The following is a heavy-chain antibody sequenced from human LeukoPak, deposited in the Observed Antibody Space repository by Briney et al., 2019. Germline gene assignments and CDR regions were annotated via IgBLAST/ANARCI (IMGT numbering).Heavy chain of an antibody. CDR1: GYTFTSYG. D-gene: IGHD5-18*01. J-gene: IGHJ4*02. CDR3: ARGVRTFKDTAMVYYFDY. CDR2: NSAYNGNT. V-gene: IGHV1-18*01. Sequence: ASVKVSCKASGYTFTSYGISWVRQAPGQGLEGMGWNSAYNGNTNYAQKLQGRVTMTTDPSTSTAYIELRSLRSDDTAVYYCARGVRTFKDTAMVYYFDYWGQGTLVTVSS.